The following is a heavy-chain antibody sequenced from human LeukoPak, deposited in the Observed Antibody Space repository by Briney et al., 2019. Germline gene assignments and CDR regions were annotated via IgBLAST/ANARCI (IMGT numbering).Heavy chain of an antibody. CDR1: GFTFSSYA. V-gene: IGHV3-23*01. D-gene: IGHD6-19*01. Sequence: SGGSLRLSCAVSGFTFSSYAMSWVRQAPGKGLEWVSVISGSGGSTYYADSVKGRFTISRDNSKNTLYLQMNSLRADDTAVYYCANSLAVTGLFDYWGQGSLVTVSS. CDR3: ANSLAVTGLFDY. J-gene: IGHJ4*02. CDR2: ISGSGGST.